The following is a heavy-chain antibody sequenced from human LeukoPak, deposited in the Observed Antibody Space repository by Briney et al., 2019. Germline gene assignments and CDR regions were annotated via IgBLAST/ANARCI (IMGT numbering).Heavy chain of an antibody. Sequence: KPGGSLRLSCAASGFTFSSYSMNWVRQAPGKGREWVSSISSSSSYIYYADSVKGRFTISRDNAKSSLYLQMNSLRAEDTAVYYCARVGPPPINIFDYWGQGTLVTVSS. CDR3: ARVGPPPINIFDY. V-gene: IGHV3-21*01. J-gene: IGHJ4*02. D-gene: IGHD1-14*01. CDR2: ISSSSSYI. CDR1: GFTFSSYS.